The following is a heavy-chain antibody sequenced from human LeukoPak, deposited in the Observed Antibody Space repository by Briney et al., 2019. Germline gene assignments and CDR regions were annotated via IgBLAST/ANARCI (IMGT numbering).Heavy chain of an antibody. CDR2: IYYSGTT. CDR1: GGSISSYY. V-gene: IGHV4-59*01. D-gene: IGHD6-13*01. CDR3: ASSSWYAYFQH. J-gene: IGHJ1*01. Sequence: ASETLSLTCTVSGGSISSYYWSWIRQPPGKGLEWIAYIYYSGTTNYNPSLKSRVAISVDTSKKQFSLKLSSVTAADTAVYYCASSSWYAYFQHWGQGTLVTVSS.